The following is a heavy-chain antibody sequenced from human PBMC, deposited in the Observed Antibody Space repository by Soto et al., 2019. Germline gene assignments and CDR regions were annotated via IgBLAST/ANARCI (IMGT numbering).Heavy chain of an antibody. Sequence: PGGSLRLSCAASGFTFSNAWMNWVRQAPGKGLEWVGRIKSKTDGGTTDYAAPVKGRFTISRDDSKNTLYLQMNSLKTEDTAVYYCTTVGTGTKDYYYYYGMDVWGQGTTVTVSS. CDR2: IKSKTDGGTT. D-gene: IGHD1-1*01. V-gene: IGHV3-15*07. CDR1: GFTFSNAW. CDR3: TTVGTGTKDYYYYYGMDV. J-gene: IGHJ6*02.